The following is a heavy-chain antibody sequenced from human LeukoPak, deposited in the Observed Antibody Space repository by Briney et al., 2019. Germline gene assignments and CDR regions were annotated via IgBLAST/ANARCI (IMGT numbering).Heavy chain of an antibody. CDR2: ISYDGSNK. Sequence: GGSLRLSCAASGLTFSSYGMHWVRQAPGKGLEWVAVISYDGSNKYYADSVKGRFTISRDNSKNTLYLQMNSLRAEDTAVYYCAKGGRGAIVVLPVATPVPHYFDYWGQGTLVTVSS. J-gene: IGHJ4*02. CDR3: AKGGRGAIVVLPVATPVPHYFDY. V-gene: IGHV3-30*18. D-gene: IGHD2-2*01. CDR1: GLTFSSYG.